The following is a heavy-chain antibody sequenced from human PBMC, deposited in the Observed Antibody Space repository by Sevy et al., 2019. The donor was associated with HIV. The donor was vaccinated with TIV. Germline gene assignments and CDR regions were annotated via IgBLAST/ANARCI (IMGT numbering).Heavy chain of an antibody. D-gene: IGHD6-19*01. CDR1: GGTFSRDG. V-gene: IGHV1-69*13. CDR2: IISFFDMT. J-gene: IGHJ4*02. CDR3: ARGGGSGWYYFDS. Sequence: ASVKVSCKASGGTFSRDGISWVRQAPGQGLEWMGGIISFFDMTNYAQKFQGRVTITADESTSTVYMELSSLRFEDTALYYGARGGGSGWYYFDSWGQGTLVTVSS.